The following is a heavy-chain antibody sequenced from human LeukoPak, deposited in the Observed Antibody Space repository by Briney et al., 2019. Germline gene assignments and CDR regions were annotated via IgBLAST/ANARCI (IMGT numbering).Heavy chain of an antibody. CDR2: ITHSGST. J-gene: IGHJ5*02. D-gene: IGHD3-10*01. CDR1: GGSISGYY. V-gene: IGHV4-34*01. Sequence: SETLSLTCTVSGGSISGYYWSWIRQPPGKGLEWIGEITHSGSTNYNPSLKSRVTISVDTSKNQFSLKLSSVTAADTAVYYCARGITMVRGVTRGNWFDPWGQGTLVTVSS. CDR3: ARGITMVRGVTRGNWFDP.